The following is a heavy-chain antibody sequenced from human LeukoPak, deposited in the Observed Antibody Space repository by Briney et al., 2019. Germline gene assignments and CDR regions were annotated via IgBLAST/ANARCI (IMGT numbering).Heavy chain of an antibody. CDR2: LRYDGSHE. Sequence: GGSLRLSCAASGFTLNAYGMHWVRQAPGRGLEWVASLRYDGSHEYYADSVKGRFTISGDSSKTTLYLQLNTLTTDDTALYYCALTNPPAYFSDAFDIWGQGTMVTVSS. CDR3: ALTNPPAYFSDAFDI. D-gene: IGHD3-16*01. V-gene: IGHV3-30*02. CDR1: GFTLNAYG. J-gene: IGHJ3*02.